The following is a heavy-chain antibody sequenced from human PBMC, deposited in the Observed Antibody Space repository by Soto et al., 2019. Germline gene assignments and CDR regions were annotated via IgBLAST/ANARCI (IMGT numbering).Heavy chain of an antibody. CDR3: VTAVRTRLDN. CDR2: ISYDGSIK. Sequence: LRLSCAASGFTFSSYGMHWVRQAPGKGLEWVAVISYDGSIKYYADSVKGRFTISRDNSKNTLYLQMNSLRAEDTAVYYCVTAVRTRLDNWGPGTLVTVSS. CDR1: GFTFSSYG. V-gene: IGHV3-30*03. J-gene: IGHJ4*02. D-gene: IGHD3-10*01.